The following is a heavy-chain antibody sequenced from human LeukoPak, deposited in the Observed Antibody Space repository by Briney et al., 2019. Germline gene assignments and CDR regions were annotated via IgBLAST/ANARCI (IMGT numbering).Heavy chain of an antibody. J-gene: IGHJ4*02. V-gene: IGHV3-53*01. CDR3: ARDSLYSSLSEDY. CDR1: GFTVSSNY. CDR2: IYSGGST. D-gene: IGHD6-6*01. Sequence: AGGSLRLSCAASGFTVSSNYMSWVRQAPGKGLEWVSVIYSGGSTSYAASVQARFTISRDNSKKQPFLQLNNLQPKATAVYYFARDSLYSSLSEDYWGQGILVTVCS.